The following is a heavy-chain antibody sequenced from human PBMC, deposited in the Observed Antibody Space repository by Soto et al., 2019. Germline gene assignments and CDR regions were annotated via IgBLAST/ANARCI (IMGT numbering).Heavy chain of an antibody. CDR1: GFPFSDYY. J-gene: IGHJ4*02. Sequence: QVQLVESGGDLVKPGGSLRLSCAASGFPFSDYYRSWIRQAPGKGLEWVSSIGSSSSYKNYAESVKGPFTLSRDNAKNPLYLQLNSLRAAETAVYYCAISSPTGYYNYWGKGSVVTVNS. D-gene: IGHD3-9*01. CDR3: AISSPTGYYNY. V-gene: IGHV3-11*05. CDR2: IGSSSSYK.